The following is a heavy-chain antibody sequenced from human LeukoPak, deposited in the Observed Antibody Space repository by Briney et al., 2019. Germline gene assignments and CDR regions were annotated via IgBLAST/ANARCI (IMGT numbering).Heavy chain of an antibody. J-gene: IGHJ5*02. V-gene: IGHV4-30-4*01. CDR1: GGSISSGDYY. CDR3: ARVSSKPPHIWFDP. D-gene: IGHD4-11*01. CDR2: IYYSGST. Sequence: PSQTLSLTCTVSGGSISSGDYYWSWIRQPPGKGLEWIGYIYYSGSTYYNPSLKSRVTISVDTSKNQFSLKLSSVTAADTAVYYCARVSSKPPHIWFDPWGQGTLVTVSS.